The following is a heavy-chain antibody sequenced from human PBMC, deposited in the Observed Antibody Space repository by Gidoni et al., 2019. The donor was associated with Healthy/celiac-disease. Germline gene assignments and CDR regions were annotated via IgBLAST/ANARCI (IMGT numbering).Heavy chain of an antibody. D-gene: IGHD1-26*01. Sequence: EVQLVESGGGLVQPGGSLRLSCAASGFTFSRYWMRWVRQAPGKGLEWVANIKQDGSEKYYVDSVKGRFTISRDNAKNSLYLQMNSLRAEDTAVYYCARENSGYYYYGMDVWGQGTTVTVSS. CDR1: GFTFSRYW. J-gene: IGHJ6*02. CDR2: IKQDGSEK. CDR3: ARENSGYYYYGMDV. V-gene: IGHV3-7*01.